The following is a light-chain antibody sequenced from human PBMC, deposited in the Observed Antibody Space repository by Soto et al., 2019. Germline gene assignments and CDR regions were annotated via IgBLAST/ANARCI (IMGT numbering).Light chain of an antibody. Sequence: DVVMTQSPLSLPVTLGQPSSISFSSNQRLVHSDGIAYFSWFQQRPGRSPRRLIYKVSNRDSRVPARFSGSGSGTDFALKISRVEAEDVGVYYCMRSVQPPITFGQGTRLEI. CDR3: MRSVQPPIT. CDR1: QRLVHSDGIAY. CDR2: KVS. V-gene: IGKV2-30*02. J-gene: IGKJ5*01.